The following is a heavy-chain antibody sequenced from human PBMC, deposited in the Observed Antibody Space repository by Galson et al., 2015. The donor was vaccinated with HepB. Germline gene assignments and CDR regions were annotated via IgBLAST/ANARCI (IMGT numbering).Heavy chain of an antibody. CDR3: ARNYYASGGAPGY. D-gene: IGHD3-10*01. CDR1: GYTFTSYD. CDR2: MNPNSGNT. Sequence: SVRVSCKASGYTFTSYDINWVRQATGQGLEWVGWMNPNSGNTGYAQKVQGRVTMTRDTPISTAYMELSSLRSEDTAVYYCARNYYASGGAPGYWGQGTLVTVSS. J-gene: IGHJ4*02. V-gene: IGHV1-8*01.